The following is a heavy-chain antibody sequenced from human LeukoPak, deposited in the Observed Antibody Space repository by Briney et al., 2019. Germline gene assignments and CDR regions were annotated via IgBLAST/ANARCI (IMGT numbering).Heavy chain of an antibody. CDR1: GDSVSSNSAT. V-gene: IGHV6-1*01. J-gene: IGHJ4*02. Sequence: SQTLSLTCAISGDSVSSNSATWNWIRQSPSRGLEWLGRTYYTSTWYNDYAVSVKSRISINADTSKNQLSLHLNSVTPEDTAVYFCARGKIGAAGTFVYWGQGTLVTVSS. D-gene: IGHD6-13*01. CDR2: TYYTSTWYN. CDR3: ARGKIGAAGTFVY.